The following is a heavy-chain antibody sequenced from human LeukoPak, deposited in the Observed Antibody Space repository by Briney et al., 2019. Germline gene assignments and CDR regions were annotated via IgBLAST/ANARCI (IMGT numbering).Heavy chain of an antibody. CDR3: ARRNYYDSSGYYFHYFDY. CDR2: IYYSGST. V-gene: IGHV4-59*08. Sequence: SETLSLTCTVSGCSISSYYWSWIRQPPGRGLEWIGYIYYSGSTNYNPSLKSRVTMSVDTSKNQFSLKLSSVTAADTAVYYCARRNYYDSSGYYFHYFDYWGQGTLVTVSS. CDR1: GCSISSYY. D-gene: IGHD3-22*01. J-gene: IGHJ4*02.